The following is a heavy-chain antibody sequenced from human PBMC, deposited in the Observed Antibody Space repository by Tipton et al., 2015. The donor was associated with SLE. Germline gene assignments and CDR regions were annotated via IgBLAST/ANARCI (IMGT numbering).Heavy chain of an antibody. Sequence: TLSLTCTVSGGSISSHYWSWIRQPPGKGLEWIGYIYTSGSTNYNPSLKSRVTISVDTSKNQFSLKLSSVTAADTAVYYCASEYYYDSSGPYYMDVWGKGTTVTVSS. J-gene: IGHJ6*03. CDR1: GGSISSHY. V-gene: IGHV4-4*08. D-gene: IGHD3-22*01. CDR3: ASEYYYDSSGPYYMDV. CDR2: IYTSGST.